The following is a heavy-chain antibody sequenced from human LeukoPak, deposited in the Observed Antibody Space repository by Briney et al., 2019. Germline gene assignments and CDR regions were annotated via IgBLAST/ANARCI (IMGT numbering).Heavy chain of an antibody. Sequence: SETLSLTCSVSGGSTSGSYWSWIRQSPGKGLQWIGYIHYTGSTNYNPSLKSRVTISIDTPKNQVSLRVTSVTAADTAVHYCARIGYGRDYYGMDVWGQGTTVTVSS. CDR3: ARIGYGRDYYGMDV. CDR2: IHYTGST. D-gene: IGHD1-26*01. V-gene: IGHV4-59*01. J-gene: IGHJ6*02. CDR1: GGSTSGSY.